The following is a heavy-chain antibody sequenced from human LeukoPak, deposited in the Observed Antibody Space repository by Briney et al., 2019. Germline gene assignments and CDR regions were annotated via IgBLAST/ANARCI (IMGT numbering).Heavy chain of an antibody. Sequence: ASVKVSCTASGYTFTGYYMHWVRQAPGQGLEWMGWINPNSGGTNYAQKFQGRVTMTRDTSISTAYMELSRLRSDDTAVYYCARSSEGRNTNSGSYTNSKRALGYWGQGTLVTVSS. V-gene: IGHV1-2*02. CDR3: ARSSEGRNTNSGSYTNSKRALGY. J-gene: IGHJ4*02. CDR2: INPNSGGT. CDR1: GYTFTGYY. D-gene: IGHD1-26*01.